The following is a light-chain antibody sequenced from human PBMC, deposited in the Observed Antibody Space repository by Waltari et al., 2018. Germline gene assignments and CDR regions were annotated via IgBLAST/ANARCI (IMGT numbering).Light chain of an antibody. CDR2: GGT. CDR1: QSVSRA. Sequence: EIVLTQSPGTLSLSPGERATLSCRASQSVSRALAWYQQKPGQAPRLLIYGGTRATGIPDRLSGSGSGTDFSLTISRLEPEDFAVYYCQHYVRLPATFGQGTKVEIK. V-gene: IGKV3-20*01. CDR3: QHYVRLPAT. J-gene: IGKJ1*01.